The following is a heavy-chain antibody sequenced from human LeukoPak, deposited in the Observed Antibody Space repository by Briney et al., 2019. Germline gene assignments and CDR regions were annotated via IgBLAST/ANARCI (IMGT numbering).Heavy chain of an antibody. D-gene: IGHD1-26*01. V-gene: IGHV4-39*01. CDR3: ARRVYSGSYNWYFDL. CDR2: ISYSGST. J-gene: IGHJ2*01. CDR1: GGSISTSTYY. Sequence: PSETLSLTCTVSGGSISTSTYYWGWLRPPPGKGLEWVGSISYSGSTYNNPSLKSRVTISVDTSKNQFSLKLISVTAPDTAVYYCARRVYSGSYNWYFDLWGRGTLVTVSS.